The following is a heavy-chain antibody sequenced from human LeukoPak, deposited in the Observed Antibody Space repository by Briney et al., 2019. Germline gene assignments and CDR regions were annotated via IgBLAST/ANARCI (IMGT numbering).Heavy chain of an antibody. V-gene: IGHV4-59*01. Sequence: SETLSLTCTVSGGSISSYYWSWIRQPPGKGLEWIGYIYYSGSTNYNPSLKSRVTVSVDTSKNQFSLKLSSVTAADTAVYYCAREGSVGGYYYYGMDVWGQGTTVTVSS. CDR3: AREGSVGGYYYYGMDV. D-gene: IGHD3-16*01. J-gene: IGHJ6*02. CDR1: GGSISSYY. CDR2: IYYSGST.